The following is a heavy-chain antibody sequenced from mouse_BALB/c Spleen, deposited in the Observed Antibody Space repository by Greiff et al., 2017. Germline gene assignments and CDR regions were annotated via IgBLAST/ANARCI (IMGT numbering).Heavy chain of an antibody. J-gene: IGHJ2*01. V-gene: IGHV1-12*01. D-gene: IGHD2-3*01. CDR1: GYTFTSYN. CDR3: ARDGYYFDY. CDR2: IYPGNGDT. Sequence: QPGAELVKPGASVKMSCKASGYTFTSYNMHWVKQTPGQGLEWIGAIYPGNGDTSYNQKFKGKATLTADKSSSTAYMQLSSLTSEDSAVYYCARDGYYFDYWGQGTTLTVSS.